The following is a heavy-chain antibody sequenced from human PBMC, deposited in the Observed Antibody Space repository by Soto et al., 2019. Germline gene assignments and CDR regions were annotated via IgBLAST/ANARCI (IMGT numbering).Heavy chain of an antibody. CDR2: ISYSGST. D-gene: IGHD4-17*01. CDR1: GGSISTGGYY. Sequence: QVQLQESGPGLVKPSQTLSLTCTVSGGSISTGGYYWTWIRQHPGKGLEWIGYISYSGSTYHNPSLQSRVTISVDTSKNQFSLKLSSVTAADTAVYYCARGLSVTLFDNWGQGTLVTVSS. CDR3: ARGLSVTLFDN. V-gene: IGHV4-31*03. J-gene: IGHJ4*02.